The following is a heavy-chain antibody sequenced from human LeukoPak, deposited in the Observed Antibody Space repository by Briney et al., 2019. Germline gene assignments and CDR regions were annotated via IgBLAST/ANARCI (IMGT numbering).Heavy chain of an antibody. V-gene: IGHV3-7*01. CDR2: IKQDGSEK. CDR3: ARYCGGDCYGMDV. J-gene: IGHJ6*02. D-gene: IGHD2-21*01. Sequence: GGSPRLSCTASEFTFSSYWMSWVRQAPGKGLEWVANIKQDGSEKDYVDSVKGRFTISRDNAKNSLYLQMNNLRAEDTAVYYCARYCGGDCYGMDVWGQGTTVTASS. CDR1: EFTFSSYW.